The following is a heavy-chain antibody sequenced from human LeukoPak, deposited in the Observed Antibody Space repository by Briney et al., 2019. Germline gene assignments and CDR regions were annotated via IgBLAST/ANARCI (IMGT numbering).Heavy chain of an antibody. CDR3: AREQTRGWPY. CDR1: GGTFSSYA. CDR2: VIPIFGTA. V-gene: IGHV1-69*01. Sequence: ASVKVSCKASGGTFSSYAFSWVRQAPGQGLEWMGGVIPIFGTANYAQKFQGRVTITANESTSTTYMELSRLRSEDTALYYCAREQTRGWPYWGQGTLVTVPA. J-gene: IGHJ4*02. D-gene: IGHD6-19*01.